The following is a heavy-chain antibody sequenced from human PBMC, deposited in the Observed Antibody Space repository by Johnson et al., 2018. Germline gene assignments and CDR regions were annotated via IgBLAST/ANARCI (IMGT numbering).Heavy chain of an antibody. CDR1: GFSFSSHA. CDR3: AKERVERRFGFDA. V-gene: IGHV3-23*04. CDR2: VLPDGYS. Sequence: VQLVQSGGGLVQPGGSLRLSCAASGFSFSSHAMTWVRQAPGKGLEWVSVVLPDGYSKYADSVKGRFTISRDNSKNTLYLQMNSLTAEDSAIYYCAKERVERRFGFDAWGQGTMVTVSS. J-gene: IGHJ3*01. D-gene: IGHD1-1*01.